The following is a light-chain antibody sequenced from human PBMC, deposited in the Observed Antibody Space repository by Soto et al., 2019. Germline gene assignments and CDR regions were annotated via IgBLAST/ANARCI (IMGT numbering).Light chain of an antibody. CDR2: DAS. J-gene: IGKJ4*01. CDR3: QQDSNWPLT. CDR1: QSVSSY. Sequence: EIVLTQSPATLSLSPGERATLSCRASQSVSSYLAWYQQKPDQAPRLLISDASNRATGIPARFGGSGSGTDSSLTISSLEPEDFAIYYCQQDSNWPLTFDAGTKVEIK. V-gene: IGKV3-11*01.